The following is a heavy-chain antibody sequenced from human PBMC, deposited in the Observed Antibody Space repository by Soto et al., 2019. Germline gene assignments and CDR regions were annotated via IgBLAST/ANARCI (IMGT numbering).Heavy chain of an antibody. CDR2: INHSGST. D-gene: IGHD3-10*01. V-gene: IGHV4-34*01. J-gene: IGHJ5*02. Sequence: QVQLQQWGAGLLKPSETLSLTCAVYGGSFSGYYWSWIRQPPGKGLGWIGEINHSGSTNYNPSLKSLVTISVDPSKNHFSLKLSSVASADTAVYYCARPYYYGSVNIEDWFDPWGQGTLVTVSS. CDR3: ARPYYYGSVNIEDWFDP. CDR1: GGSFSGYY.